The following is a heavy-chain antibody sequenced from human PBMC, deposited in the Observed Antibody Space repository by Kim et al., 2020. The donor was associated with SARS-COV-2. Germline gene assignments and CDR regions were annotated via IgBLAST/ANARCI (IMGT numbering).Heavy chain of an antibody. CDR2: FSGTGDIT. CDR3: AKGRSAVTTAASNY. D-gene: IGHD4-17*01. J-gene: IGHJ4*02. CDR1: GFAFSSYA. V-gene: IGHV3-23*01. Sequence: GGSLRLSCAASGFAFSSYAMSWVRQAPGKGLEWVSSFSGTGDITYYADSVKGRFTISRDNSKNTVFLQMNSLRAEDTAVYYCAKGRSAVTTAASNYWGQG.